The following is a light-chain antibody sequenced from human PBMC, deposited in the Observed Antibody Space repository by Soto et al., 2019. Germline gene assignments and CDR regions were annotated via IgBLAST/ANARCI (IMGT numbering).Light chain of an antibody. CDR2: VSSDGSH. Sequence: VLTQSPSASASLGASVKLTCTLSSGHSSFAIAWHQQQPEKGPRYLMKVSSDGSHSRGDGIPDRFSGSSSGTERYLIISSLQSEDEADYYCQTWGTGIRVFGGGTKLTVL. V-gene: IGLV4-69*01. CDR3: QTWGTGIRV. CDR1: SGHSSFA. J-gene: IGLJ3*02.